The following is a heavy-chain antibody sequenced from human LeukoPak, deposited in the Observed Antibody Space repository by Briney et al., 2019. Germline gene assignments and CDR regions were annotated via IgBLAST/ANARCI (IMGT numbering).Heavy chain of an antibody. D-gene: IGHD4-17*01. J-gene: IGHJ3*01. V-gene: IGHV3-23*01. CDR1: GFSFDTYA. CDR3: ARDAFSDYGPQSRTDSFDV. CDR2: ISGSGAIT. Sequence: PGGSLRLSCAASGFSFDTYAINWVRQAPGKGLEWVSVISGSGAITFYADSVKGRFTISRDNSKNTLYLQMNSPRAEDTGVYYCARDAFSDYGPQSRTDSFDVWGQGTMVTVSS.